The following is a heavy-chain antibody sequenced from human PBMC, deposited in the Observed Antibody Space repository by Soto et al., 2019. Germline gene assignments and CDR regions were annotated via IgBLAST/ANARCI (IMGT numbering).Heavy chain of an antibody. D-gene: IGHD6-6*01. V-gene: IGHV4-30-4*01. Sequence: QVQLQESGPGLVKPSQTLSLTCTVSGGSISSGDYYWSWIRQPPGKGLEWIGYIYCSASTYYNPSLKSRVTISVDTSKNQFSLKLSSVTAAVTAVYYCARERPDGARLDPWGQGTLVTFSS. CDR2: IYCSAST. CDR3: ARERPDGARLDP. CDR1: GGSISSGDYY. J-gene: IGHJ5*02.